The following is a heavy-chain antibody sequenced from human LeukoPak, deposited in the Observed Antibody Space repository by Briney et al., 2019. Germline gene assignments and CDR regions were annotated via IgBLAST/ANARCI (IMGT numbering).Heavy chain of an antibody. CDR3: ARDGIPETNWSGYYIDY. CDR2: IRSKTHGGTT. V-gene: IGHV3-49*04. CDR1: GFTFGDYA. J-gene: IGHJ4*02. D-gene: IGHD3-3*01. Sequence: PGGSLRLSCTASGFTFGDYAMSWVRQAPGKGLEWVGFIRSKTHGGTTEFAAPVKGRFSISRDDSKRIAYLQMNSLETEDTAVYYCARDGIPETNWSGYYIDYWGQGTLVTVS.